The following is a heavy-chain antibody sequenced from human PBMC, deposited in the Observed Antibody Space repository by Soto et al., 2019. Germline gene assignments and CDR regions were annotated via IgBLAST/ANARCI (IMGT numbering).Heavy chain of an antibody. D-gene: IGHD2-15*01. J-gene: IGHJ4*02. Sequence: SVKVSCKASGYTFTSYGISWVRQAPGQGLEWMGGIIPLFGTANYAQKFQGRVTITADESTSTAHMELRSLRSEDTAVYYCARDYGHDCSGGNCYFYFWGQGTLVTVSS. CDR3: ARDYGHDCSGGNCYFYF. V-gene: IGHV1-69*13. CDR1: GYTFTSYG. CDR2: IIPLFGTA.